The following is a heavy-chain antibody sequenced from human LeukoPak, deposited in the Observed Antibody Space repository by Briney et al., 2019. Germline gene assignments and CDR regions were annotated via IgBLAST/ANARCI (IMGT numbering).Heavy chain of an antibody. CDR1: GFTFSNYW. V-gene: IGHV3-7*01. CDR3: ARALIVVGSYFDY. J-gene: IGHJ4*02. D-gene: IGHD2-15*01. CDR2: IKQDGSES. Sequence: GGSLRLSCAASGFTFSNYWMSWVRQAPGKGLEWVANIKQDGSESYYVDSVKGRFTISRDNAKSSLYLQMNSLGAEDTAVYSCARALIVVGSYFDYWGQGTLVTVSS.